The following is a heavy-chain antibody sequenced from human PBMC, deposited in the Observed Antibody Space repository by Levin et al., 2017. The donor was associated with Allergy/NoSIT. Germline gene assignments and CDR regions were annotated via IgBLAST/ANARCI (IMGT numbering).Heavy chain of an antibody. Sequence: SETLSLTCAVYGGSFSGYYWSWIRQPPGKGLEWIGEINHSGSTNYNPSLKSRVTISVDTSKNQFSLKLSSVTAADTAVYYCARAKIWSRGDHYYYYMDVWGKGTTVTVSS. D-gene: IGHD3-3*01. CDR3: ARAKIWSRGDHYYYYMDV. V-gene: IGHV4-34*01. J-gene: IGHJ6*03. CDR1: GGSFSGYY. CDR2: INHSGST.